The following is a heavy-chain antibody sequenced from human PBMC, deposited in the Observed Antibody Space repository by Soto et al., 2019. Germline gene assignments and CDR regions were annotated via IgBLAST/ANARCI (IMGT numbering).Heavy chain of an antibody. CDR1: GFTFSSYW. D-gene: IGHD3-3*01. V-gene: IGHV3-74*01. CDR3: ARVRGYDFWSHRDYYYYYYMDV. J-gene: IGHJ6*03. CDR2: INSDGSST. Sequence: GGSLRLSCAASGFTFSSYWMHWVRQAPGKGLVWVSRINSDGSSTSYADSVKGRFTISRDNAKNTLYLQMNSLRAEDTAVYYCARVRGYDFWSHRDYYYYYYMDVWGKGTTVTVSS.